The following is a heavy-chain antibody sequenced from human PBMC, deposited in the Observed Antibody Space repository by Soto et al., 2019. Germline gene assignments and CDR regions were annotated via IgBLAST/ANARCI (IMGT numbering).Heavy chain of an antibody. CDR2: IIPIFGTA. D-gene: IGHD6-19*01. Sequence: SVKVSCKASGGTFSSYAISWVRQAPGQGLEWMGGIIPIFGTANYAQKFQGRVTITADKSTSTAYMELSSLRSEDTAVYYCASPPRLAYYYYGMDVWGQGTTVTVSS. V-gene: IGHV1-69*06. J-gene: IGHJ6*02. CDR3: ASPPRLAYYYYGMDV. CDR1: GGTFSSYA.